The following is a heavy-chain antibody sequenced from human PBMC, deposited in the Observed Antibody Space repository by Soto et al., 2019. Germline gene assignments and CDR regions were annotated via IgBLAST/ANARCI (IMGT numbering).Heavy chain of an antibody. V-gene: IGHV1-69*01. CDR3: ARDSHDYIWGSYRNGMDV. J-gene: IGHJ6*02. D-gene: IGHD3-16*02. CDR2: LIPILGTA. Sequence: QVQLVQSGAEVKKPGSSVKVSCKASGNTFSKYGISWVRQAPGQGLEWMGGLIPILGTAKYAQKFQGRVTITADESTRTAYMELSSVRFEDTAVYYCARDSHDYIWGSYRNGMDVWGQGTTVSVSS. CDR1: GNTFSKYG.